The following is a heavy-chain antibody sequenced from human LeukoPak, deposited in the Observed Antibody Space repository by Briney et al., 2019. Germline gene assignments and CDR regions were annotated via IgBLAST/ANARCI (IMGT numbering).Heavy chain of an antibody. CDR3: ARGLGDYYGSGSYSWFDP. J-gene: IGHJ5*02. D-gene: IGHD3-10*01. CDR1: GGSISSGGYY. Sequence: SQTLSLTCTVSGGSISSGGYYWSWIRQHPGKGLEWIGYIYYSGSTYYNPSLKSRVTISVDTSKNQFSLKLSSVTAADTAAYYCARGLGDYYGSGSYSWFDPWGQGTLVTVSS. V-gene: IGHV4-31*03. CDR2: IYYSGST.